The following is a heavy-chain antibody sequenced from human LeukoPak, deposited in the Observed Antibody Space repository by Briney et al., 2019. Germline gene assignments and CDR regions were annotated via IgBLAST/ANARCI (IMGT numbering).Heavy chain of an antibody. CDR1: GFPFSSYA. V-gene: IGHV3-66*01. J-gene: IGHJ4*02. CDR2: IYSGGST. Sequence: GGSLRLSCAASGFPFSSYAMTWVRQAPGKGLEWVSVIYSGGSTYYADSVKGRFTISRDNSKNTLYLQMNSLRAEDTAVYYCARGFDYWGQGTLVTVSS. CDR3: ARGFDY.